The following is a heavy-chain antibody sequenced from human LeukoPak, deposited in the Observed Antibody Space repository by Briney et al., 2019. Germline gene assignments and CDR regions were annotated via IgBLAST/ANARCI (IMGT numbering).Heavy chain of an antibody. CDR2: ISNDGTST. Sequence: GGSLRLSCAASGVTFSSHSMHWVRQAPGKGLVWGSGISNDGTSTTYADSVKGRFTISRDNAKNTLYLQMHSLRAEDTAVYSCARGWFGPDSCGQGTLVTVSS. CDR3: ARGWFGPDS. CDR1: GVTFSSHS. J-gene: IGHJ5*01. V-gene: IGHV3-74*01. D-gene: IGHD3-10*01.